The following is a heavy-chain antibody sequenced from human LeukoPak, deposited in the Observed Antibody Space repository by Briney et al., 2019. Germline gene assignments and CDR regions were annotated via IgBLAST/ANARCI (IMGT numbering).Heavy chain of an antibody. CDR1: GYSFSTYW. CDR2: IYPGDSDT. Sequence: GESLKISCKVSGYSFSTYWIGWVRQMPGKGLEWMGIIYPGDSDTRYSPSFQGQVTISADKSISTAYLQWNSLKASDTAMYYCARSSGSGWSFFDYWGQGTLVTVSS. D-gene: IGHD6-19*01. J-gene: IGHJ4*02. V-gene: IGHV5-51*01. CDR3: ARSSGSGWSFFDY.